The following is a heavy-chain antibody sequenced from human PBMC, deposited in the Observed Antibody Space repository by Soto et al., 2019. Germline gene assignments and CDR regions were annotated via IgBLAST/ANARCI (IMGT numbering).Heavy chain of an antibody. CDR3: ARESAAANYYYYMDV. D-gene: IGHD2-2*01. Sequence: GGSLRLSCAASGFTFSSYWMHWVRQAPGKGLVWVSRINSDGSSTSYADSVKGRFTISRDNAKNTLYLQMNGLRAEDTAVYYCARESAAANYYYYMDVWGKGTTVTVSS. CDR1: GFTFSSYW. J-gene: IGHJ6*03. CDR2: INSDGSST. V-gene: IGHV3-74*01.